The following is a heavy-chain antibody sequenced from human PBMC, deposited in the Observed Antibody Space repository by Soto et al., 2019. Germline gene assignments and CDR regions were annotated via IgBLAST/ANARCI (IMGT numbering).Heavy chain of an antibody. Sequence: GGSLRLSCAGSGFIFKNYALNWVRQSPGKGLEWVASITRDGYNKYYADSVKGRFTISRDNSRDTLSLQMTALTIEDSSVYYCTKSSGGSSSVGMDYWGQGTRVTVSS. J-gene: IGHJ4*02. V-gene: IGHV3-30*04. CDR3: TKSSGGSSSVGMDY. CDR1: GFIFKNYA. D-gene: IGHD6-6*01. CDR2: ITRDGYNK.